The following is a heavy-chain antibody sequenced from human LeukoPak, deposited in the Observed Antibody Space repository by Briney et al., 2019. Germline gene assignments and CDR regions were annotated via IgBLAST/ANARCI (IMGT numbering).Heavy chain of an antibody. Sequence: PGGSLRLSCAASGFTFSSYGMHWVRQAPGKGLEWVAVISYDGSNKYYADSVKGRFTISRDNSKNTLYLQMNSLRAEDTTVYYCAKARVDTAMALFDYWGQGTLVTVSS. CDR3: AKARVDTAMALFDY. CDR2: ISYDGSNK. CDR1: GFTFSSYG. J-gene: IGHJ4*02. V-gene: IGHV3-30*18. D-gene: IGHD5-18*01.